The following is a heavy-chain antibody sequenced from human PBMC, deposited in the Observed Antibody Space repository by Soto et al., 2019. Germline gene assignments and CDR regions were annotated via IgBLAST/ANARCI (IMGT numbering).Heavy chain of an antibody. Sequence: ASVKVSCKASGYTFTSYAMHWVRQAPGQRLEWMGWINAGNGNTKYSQKFQGRVTITRDTSASTAYMELSSLRSEDTAVYYCARDLVPRKKEDRRYYYYGMDVWGQGTTVTVSS. CDR1: GYTFTSYA. D-gene: IGHD2-2*01. CDR2: INAGNGNT. J-gene: IGHJ6*02. CDR3: ARDLVPRKKEDRRYYYYGMDV. V-gene: IGHV1-3*01.